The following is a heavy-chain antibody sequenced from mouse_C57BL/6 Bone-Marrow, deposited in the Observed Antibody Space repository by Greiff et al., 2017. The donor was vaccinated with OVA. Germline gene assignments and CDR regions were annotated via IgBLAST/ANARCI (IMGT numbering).Heavy chain of an antibody. J-gene: IGHJ3*01. Sequence: EVQGVESGGDLVKPGGSLKLSCAASGFTFSSYGMSWVRQTPDKRLEWVATISSGGSYTYYPDRVKGRFTISRDNAKNTLYLQMSSLKSEDTAMYYCARRANWDVFAYWGQGTLVTVSA. D-gene: IGHD4-1*01. CDR3: ARRANWDVFAY. CDR1: GFTFSSYG. V-gene: IGHV5-6*01. CDR2: ISSGGSYT.